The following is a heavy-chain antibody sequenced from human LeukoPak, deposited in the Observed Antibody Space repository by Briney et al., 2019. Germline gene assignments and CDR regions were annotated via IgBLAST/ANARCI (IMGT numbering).Heavy chain of an antibody. Sequence: GGSLRLSCAASGFTFSSYRMNWVRQAPGKGLEWVSYISSSSSTIFYADSVKGRFTISRDNAKNSLYLQMNSLRVEDTAVYYCARGMIYPHATFDYWGQGTLVTASS. D-gene: IGHD3-16*01. V-gene: IGHV3-48*01. CDR3: ARGMIYPHATFDY. CDR1: GFTFSSYR. CDR2: ISSSSSTI. J-gene: IGHJ4*02.